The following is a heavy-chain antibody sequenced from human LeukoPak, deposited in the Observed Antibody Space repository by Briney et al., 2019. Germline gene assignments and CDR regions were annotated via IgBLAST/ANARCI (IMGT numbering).Heavy chain of an antibody. CDR1: GGTFSSYA. D-gene: IGHD3-9*01. J-gene: IGHJ6*02. CDR3: ARKKYYDILTGRYYYYYYGMDV. Sequence: SVKVSCKASGGTFSSYAISWVRQAPGQGLEWMGGIIPTFGTANYAQKFQGRVRITADESTSTAYMELSSLRYEETAVYYCARKKYYDILTGRYYYYYYGMDVWGQGTTVTVSS. CDR2: IIPTFGTA. V-gene: IGHV1-69*13.